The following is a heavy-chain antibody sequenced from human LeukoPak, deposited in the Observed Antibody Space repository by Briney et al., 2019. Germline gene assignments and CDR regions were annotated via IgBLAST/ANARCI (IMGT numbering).Heavy chain of an antibody. D-gene: IGHD5-18*01. J-gene: IGHJ4*02. Sequence: GGSLRLSCAASGFTFSSYAMSWVRQAPGKGREWVSAISGSGGSTYYADSVKGRFTISRDNSKNTLYLQMNSLRAGDTAVYYCAKFHDQYSYGYAAFDYWGQGTLVTVSS. CDR3: AKFHDQYSYGYAAFDY. CDR1: GFTFSSYA. CDR2: ISGSGGST. V-gene: IGHV3-23*01.